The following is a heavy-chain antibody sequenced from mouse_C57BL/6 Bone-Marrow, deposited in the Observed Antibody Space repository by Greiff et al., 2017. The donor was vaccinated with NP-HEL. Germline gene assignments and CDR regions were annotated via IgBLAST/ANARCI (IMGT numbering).Heavy chain of an antibody. J-gene: IGHJ4*01. D-gene: IGHD1-1*01. Sequence: QVQLKESGPGLVQPSQRLSITCTVSGFSLTSYGVHWVRQSPGKGLEWLGVIWSGGSTDYNAAFISRLSISKDNSKSQVFFKMNSLQADDTAIYYCARNYPYYYGSRDYAMDYWGQGTSVTVSS. CDR2: IWSGGST. CDR1: GFSLTSYG. V-gene: IGHV2-2*01. CDR3: ARNYPYYYGSRDYAMDY.